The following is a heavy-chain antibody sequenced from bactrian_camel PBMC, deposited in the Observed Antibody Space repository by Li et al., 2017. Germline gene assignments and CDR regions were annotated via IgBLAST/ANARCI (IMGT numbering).Heavy chain of an antibody. CDR2: IAQDGTI. CDR3: ASDHGLECTVVHVDGY. V-gene: IGHV3S53*01. J-gene: IGHJ4*01. CDR1: GDIGSMNY. Sequence: HVQLVESGGGPVQAGGSLRLSCTASGDIGSMNYIGWFRQAPGQEREGVAAIAQDGTIRYADAVKGRFTVSKDSAKNTLYLQMNGLKPEDTAMYYCASDHGLECTVVHVDGYWGQETQVTVS. D-gene: IGHD6*01.